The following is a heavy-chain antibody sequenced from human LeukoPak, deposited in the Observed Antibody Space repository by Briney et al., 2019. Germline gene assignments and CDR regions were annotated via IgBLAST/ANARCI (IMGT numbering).Heavy chain of an antibody. J-gene: IGHJ4*02. D-gene: IGHD5-12*01. CDR2: ISTYDDNI. V-gene: IGHV1-18*01. CDR1: GYTFTTYG. CDR3: ANWAATIPNFNF. Sequence: ASVKVSCKASGYTFTTYGLSWVRQAPGQGPEWLGWISTYDDNIKYAQSLQGRLTLTIDTSTSTAYMELRSLTSDDTAVYYCANWAATIPNFNFWGQGTLVTVSS.